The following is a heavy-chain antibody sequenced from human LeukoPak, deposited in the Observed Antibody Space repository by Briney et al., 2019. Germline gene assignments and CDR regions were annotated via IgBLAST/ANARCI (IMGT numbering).Heavy chain of an antibody. CDR1: GGSISTFF. CDR3: ARGTEMTSFTGYYSFDY. Sequence: SETLSLTCTVSGGSISTFFWTCIRQSARKGLEWIGRIYTGTTYYNPSLESRATISVDTSKTRFSLKLTSLTAADTAVYYCARGTEMTSFTGYYSFDYWGRGSLVTVSS. J-gene: IGHJ4*02. V-gene: IGHV4-4*07. D-gene: IGHD3-9*01. CDR2: IYTGTT.